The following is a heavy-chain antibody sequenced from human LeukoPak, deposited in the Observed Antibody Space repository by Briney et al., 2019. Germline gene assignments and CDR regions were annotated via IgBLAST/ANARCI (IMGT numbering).Heavy chain of an antibody. Sequence: VASVKVSCTTSGYSFTNYGIGWVRQAPGQGPEWIGWISGYNGNTHFAQTFQGRVTMTTDTFMTTAYLELRSLRPDDTAVYYCARIPYGYSGYEYYFDYWGQGTLVTASS. CDR3: ARIPYGYSGYEYYFDY. CDR2: ISGYNGNT. J-gene: IGHJ4*02. D-gene: IGHD5-12*01. V-gene: IGHV1-18*01. CDR1: GYSFTNYG.